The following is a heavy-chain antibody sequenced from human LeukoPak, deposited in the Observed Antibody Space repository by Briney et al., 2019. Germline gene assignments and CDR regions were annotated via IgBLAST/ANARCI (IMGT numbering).Heavy chain of an antibody. V-gene: IGHV1-8*01. J-gene: IGHJ5*02. D-gene: IGHD1-26*01. CDR2: MNPNSGNT. CDR1: GYTFTSYD. CDR3: ARTGSAGPSGGFDP. Sequence: ASVKVSCKASGYTFTSYDIDWVRQATGQGLEWMGWMNPNSGNTGYAQKFQGRVTMTRNTSISTAYMELSSLRSEDTAVYYCARTGSAGPSGGFDPWGQGTLVTVSS.